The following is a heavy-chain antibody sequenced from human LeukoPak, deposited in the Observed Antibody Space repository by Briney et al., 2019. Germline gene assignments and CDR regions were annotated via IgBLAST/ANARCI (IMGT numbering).Heavy chain of an antibody. Sequence: ESLKISCAASGFTFSSYAMSWVRQAPGKGLEWVSAISGSGGSTYYADSVKGRFTISRDNSKNTLYLQMHSLRAEDTAVYCCAKVQGLYDSSGYPFDYWGQGTLVTVSS. CDR2: ISGSGGST. V-gene: IGHV3-23*01. CDR1: GFTFSSYA. J-gene: IGHJ4*02. D-gene: IGHD3-22*01. CDR3: AKVQGLYDSSGYPFDY.